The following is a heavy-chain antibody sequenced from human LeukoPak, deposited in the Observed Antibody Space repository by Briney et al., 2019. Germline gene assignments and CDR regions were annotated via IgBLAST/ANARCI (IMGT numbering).Heavy chain of an antibody. CDR1: GGSISSYY. Sequence: SETLSLTCTVSGGSISSYYWSWIRQPPGQGLEWMGYIYYSGSTNYNPSLKSRVTISVDTSKNQFSLTLSSVTAAHTAVYYCARMSYYYDSSGYYDYYYYYYMDVWGKGTTITVSS. V-gene: IGHV4-59*01. D-gene: IGHD3-22*01. CDR2: IYYSGST. CDR3: ARMSYYYDSSGYYDYYYYYYMDV. J-gene: IGHJ6*03.